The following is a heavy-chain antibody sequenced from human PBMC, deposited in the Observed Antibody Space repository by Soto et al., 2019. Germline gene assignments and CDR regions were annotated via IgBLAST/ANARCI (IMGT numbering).Heavy chain of an antibody. J-gene: IGHJ3*02. V-gene: IGHV4-34*01. Sequence: SETLSLTCAVYGGSFSGYYWSWIRQPPGKGLEWIGEINHSGSTNYNPSLKSRVTISVDTSKNQFSLKLSSVTAADTAVYYCASSCDYARSIAFYIWGQGTMVPVSS. CDR3: ASSCDYARSIAFYI. CDR2: INHSGST. CDR1: GGSFSGYY. D-gene: IGHD4-17*01.